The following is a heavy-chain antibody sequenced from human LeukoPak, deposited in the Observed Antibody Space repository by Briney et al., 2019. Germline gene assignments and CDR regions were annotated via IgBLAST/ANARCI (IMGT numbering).Heavy chain of an antibody. D-gene: IGHD3-3*01. CDR3: AKDRSYYDFWSGYGIDY. J-gene: IGHJ4*02. CDR1: GFTFSSYG. V-gene: IGHV3-30*18. CDR2: ISYDGSNK. Sequence: GSLRLSCAASGFTFSSYGMHWVRQAPGKGLEWVAVISYDGSNKYYADSVKGRFTISRDNSKNTLYLQMNSLRAEDTAVYYCAKDRSYYDFWSGYGIDYWGQGTLVTVSS.